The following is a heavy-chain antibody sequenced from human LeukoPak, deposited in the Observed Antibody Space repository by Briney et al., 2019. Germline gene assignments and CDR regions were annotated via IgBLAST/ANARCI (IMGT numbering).Heavy chain of an antibody. J-gene: IGHJ6*03. Sequence: SETLSLTCTVSGGSISSYYWSWIRQPAGKGLEWIGRIYTSGSTNYNPSLKSRVTMSVDTSKNQFSLKLSSVTAADTAVYYCARGGDDYGVLGYYMDVWGKGTTVTVSS. V-gene: IGHV4-4*07. CDR2: IYTSGST. CDR3: ARGGDDYGVLGYYMDV. D-gene: IGHD4-17*01. CDR1: GGSISSYY.